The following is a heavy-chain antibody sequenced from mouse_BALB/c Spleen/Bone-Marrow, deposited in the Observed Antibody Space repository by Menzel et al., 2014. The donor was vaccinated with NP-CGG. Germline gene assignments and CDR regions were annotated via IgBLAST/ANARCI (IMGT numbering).Heavy chain of an antibody. V-gene: IGHV14-3*02. J-gene: IGHJ3*01. Sequence: VQLQQPGAELVKPGASVKLSCTASGFDIKDTYMHWVKQRPEQGLGWIGRIDPVNGNTKYDPKFQGKATITADTSSNTAYLQLSSLTSEDTAVYYCARNYGYGKSFAYWGQGTLVTVSA. CDR3: ARNYGYGKSFAY. D-gene: IGHD2-2*01. CDR2: IDPVNGNT. CDR1: GFDIKDTY.